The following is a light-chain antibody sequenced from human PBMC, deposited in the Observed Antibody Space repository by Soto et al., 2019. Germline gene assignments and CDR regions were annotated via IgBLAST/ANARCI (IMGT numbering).Light chain of an antibody. CDR3: QQSYSTPF. Sequence: DIQMTQSPSSLSASVGDRVTITCRASQSISSYLNWYQQKPGKAPKVRIYAASSLQSGVPSRFSGSGSGTDFTLTISSLQPEDFATYYCQQSYSTPFFGPGTKVDIK. V-gene: IGKV1-39*01. CDR2: AAS. J-gene: IGKJ3*01. CDR1: QSISSY.